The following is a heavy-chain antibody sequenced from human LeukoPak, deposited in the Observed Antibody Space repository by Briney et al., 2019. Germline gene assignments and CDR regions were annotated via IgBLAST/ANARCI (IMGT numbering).Heavy chain of an antibody. J-gene: IGHJ4*02. Sequence: ASVKVSFKASGYTFTSSVISWVRQAPGQGLEWMGWISPYNDNTNYAQKLQGRVTMTTDTSTSTAYMELRSLRSDDTAVYYCARGSFDGSWAIDYWGQGTLVTVSS. CDR3: ARGSFDGSWAIDY. V-gene: IGHV1-18*01. CDR2: ISPYNDNT. CDR1: GYTFTSSV. D-gene: IGHD3-10*01.